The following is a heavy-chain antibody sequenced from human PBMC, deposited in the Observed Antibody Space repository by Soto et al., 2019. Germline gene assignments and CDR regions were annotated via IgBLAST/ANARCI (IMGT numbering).Heavy chain of an antibody. D-gene: IGHD5-12*01. CDR1: GGSISSGDYY. CDR2: ICYSGST. Sequence: PSETLSLTCTVSGGSISSGDYYWSWIRQPPGKGLEWIGYICYSGSTNYNPSLKSRVTISVDTSKNQFSLKLSSVTAADTAVYYCARALNRWLHGRGAFDIWGQGTMVTVSS. V-gene: IGHV4-30-4*01. CDR3: ARALNRWLHGRGAFDI. J-gene: IGHJ3*02.